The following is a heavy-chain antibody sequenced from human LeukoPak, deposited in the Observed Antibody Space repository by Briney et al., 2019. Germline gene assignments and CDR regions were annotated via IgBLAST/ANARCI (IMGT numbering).Heavy chain of an antibody. CDR3: ARVYKGYSSGWAGFLDV. CDR1: GFTFSSNY. CDR2: IYSGGST. Sequence: GGSLRLSCAASGFTFSSNYMSWVRQAPGKGLEWVSVIYSGGSTYYADSVKGRFTISRDNSKNTLYLQMNSLRAEDTAVYYCARVYKGYSSGWAGFLDVWGQGTTVTVSS. V-gene: IGHV3-53*01. J-gene: IGHJ6*02. D-gene: IGHD6-19*01.